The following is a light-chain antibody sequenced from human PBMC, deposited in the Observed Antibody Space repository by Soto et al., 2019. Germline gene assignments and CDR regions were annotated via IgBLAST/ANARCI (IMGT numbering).Light chain of an antibody. CDR3: QQSYRNPLT. J-gene: IGKJ4*01. Sequence: DIHMTQSPSLLYASVGYRFTITCRASETISHFLTWYQQKPGQAPKLLIYDASSLQSGVPSRFSGSGYGADFTLTISSLQNEDFAIYYCQQSYRNPLTFGGGTKVDI. CDR1: ETISHF. CDR2: DAS. V-gene: IGKV1-39*01.